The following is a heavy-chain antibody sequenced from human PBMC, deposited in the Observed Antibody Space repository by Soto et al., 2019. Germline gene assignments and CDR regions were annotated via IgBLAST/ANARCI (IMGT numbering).Heavy chain of an antibody. Sequence: QVQLQESGPGLVKPSGTLSLTCAISGGSISSSNWWSWVRQPPGKGLEWIGEIYHSGGTNYNPSLKSRVTILVDKSKNQFSLKLSSVTAADTAVYYCARITAAGTSVDYWGQGTLVTVSS. D-gene: IGHD6-13*01. CDR2: IYHSGGT. V-gene: IGHV4-4*02. CDR1: GGSISSSNW. CDR3: ARITAAGTSVDY. J-gene: IGHJ4*02.